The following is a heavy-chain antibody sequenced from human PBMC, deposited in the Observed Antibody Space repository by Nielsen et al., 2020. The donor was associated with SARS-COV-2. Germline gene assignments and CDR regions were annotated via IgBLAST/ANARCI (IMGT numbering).Heavy chain of an antibody. CDR2: INPNSGGT. V-gene: IGHV1-2*04. CDR3: ARADGSSWYPPRGWFDP. D-gene: IGHD6-13*01. Sequence: ASVKVSCKASGYTFTGYYMHWVRQAPGQGLEWMGWINPNSGGTNYAQKFQGWVTMTRDTSISTAYMELSRLRSDDTAVYYCARADGSSWYPPRGWFDPWGQGTLVTVSS. J-gene: IGHJ5*02. CDR1: GYTFTGYY.